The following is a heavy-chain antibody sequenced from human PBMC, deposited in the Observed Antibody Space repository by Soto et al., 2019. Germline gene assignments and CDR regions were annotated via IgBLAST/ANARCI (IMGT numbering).Heavy chain of an antibody. CDR1: GYTFTAHY. D-gene: IGHD3-10*01. J-gene: IGHJ4*02. CDR3: ARAPGVIRHITDLGEASPGVLDY. V-gene: IGHV1-2*02. Sequence: QVQVVQSGAVVERPGASMKVSCKASGYTFTAHYVHWVRQAPGQGLEWMGWINPNNGATNTAQKFKYRVIMTRDTSINTVYMELSGLTSDDTADYYCARAPGVIRHITDLGEASPGVLDYWGQGTLVTVSS. CDR2: INPNNGAT.